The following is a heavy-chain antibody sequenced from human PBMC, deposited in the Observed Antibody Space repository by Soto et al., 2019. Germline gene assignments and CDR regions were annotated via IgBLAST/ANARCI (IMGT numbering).Heavy chain of an antibody. D-gene: IGHD2-8*01. V-gene: IGHV1-18*01. J-gene: IGHJ2*01. CDR3: ARVGVDIVLMAYAGDWYFDL. CDR2: ISAYNGNT. Sequence: QVQLVQSGAEVKKPGASVKVSCKASGYTFTSYGISWVRQAPGQGLEWMGWISAYNGNTNYAQKLQGRVTMTTDTSTSTAYMELRSLRSDDTAVYYCARVGVDIVLMAYAGDWYFDLWGRGTLVTVSS. CDR1: GYTFTSYG.